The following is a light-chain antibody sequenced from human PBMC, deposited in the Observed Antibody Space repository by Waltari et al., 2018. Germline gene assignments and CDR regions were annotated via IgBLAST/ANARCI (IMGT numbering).Light chain of an antibody. CDR2: AAS. Sequence: AIRMTQSPSSLSASTGDRVTITFRASQSVSTYLAWDQQKPGKAPKLLIYAASTLQRGVPSRFSGSGSGTDFTLSISCLQSEDFATYYCQQYYDYLRTFGQGTKVEIK. V-gene: IGKV1-8*01. CDR1: QSVSTY. J-gene: IGKJ1*01. CDR3: QQYYDYLRT.